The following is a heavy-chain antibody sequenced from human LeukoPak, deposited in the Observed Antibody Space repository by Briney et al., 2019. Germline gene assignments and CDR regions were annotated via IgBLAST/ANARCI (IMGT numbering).Heavy chain of an antibody. V-gene: IGHV4-39*01. CDR2: IYYSGST. Sequence: PSETLSLTCTVSGGSISSSSYYWGWIRQPPGKGLEWIGSIYYSGSTYYNPSLKSRVTISVDTSKNQFSLKLSSVTAADTAVYYCARLSSGWLYYFDYWGQGTLSPSPQ. D-gene: IGHD6-19*01. J-gene: IGHJ4*02. CDR3: ARLSSGWLYYFDY. CDR1: GGSISSSSYY.